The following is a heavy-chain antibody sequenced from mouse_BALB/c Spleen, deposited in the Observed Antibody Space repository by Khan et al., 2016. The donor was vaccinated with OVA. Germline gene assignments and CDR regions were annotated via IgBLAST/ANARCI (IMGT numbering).Heavy chain of an antibody. Sequence: VQLMESGPGLVKPSQSLSLTCTVTGYSITSDYAWNWIQPFPGNKLELMGYISYSGNTKYNPYLKSRISITRDTSKNQFFLQLNSVTNEDTATYYCARIYGGDFDYWGQGTTLTVSS. CDR3: ARIYGGDFDY. D-gene: IGHD1-1*01. CDR1: GYSITSDYA. V-gene: IGHV3-2*02. CDR2: ISYSGNT. J-gene: IGHJ2*01.